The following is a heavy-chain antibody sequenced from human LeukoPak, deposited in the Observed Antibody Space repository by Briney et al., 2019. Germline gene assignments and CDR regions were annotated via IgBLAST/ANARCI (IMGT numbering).Heavy chain of an antibody. CDR2: IQYDGTNK. Sequence: GGSLRLSCAVSGFIFSINDMHWVRQAPGKGLEGVASIQYDGTNKYYADSVRGRFTISRDNSKNTLYLQMNSLRVDDTAVYYRARGYSGGEWGQGTLVTVSS. D-gene: IGHD5-18*01. CDR1: GFIFSIND. V-gene: IGHV3-30*02. J-gene: IGHJ4*02. CDR3: ARGYSGGE.